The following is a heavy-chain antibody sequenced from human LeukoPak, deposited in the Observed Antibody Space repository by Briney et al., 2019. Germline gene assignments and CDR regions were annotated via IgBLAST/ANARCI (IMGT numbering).Heavy chain of an antibody. CDR3: AKVASIAAHFGY. Sequence: GESLRHSCAASGFTLSSHAMSWVRQAPGKGLEWVSAISGSGGSTYYADSVKGRFTISRDNAKNTLYLQMSSLRAEDTAVYYCAKVASIAAHFGYWGQGTLVTVSS. V-gene: IGHV3-23*01. CDR1: GFTLSSHA. CDR2: ISGSGGST. D-gene: IGHD6-6*01. J-gene: IGHJ4*02.